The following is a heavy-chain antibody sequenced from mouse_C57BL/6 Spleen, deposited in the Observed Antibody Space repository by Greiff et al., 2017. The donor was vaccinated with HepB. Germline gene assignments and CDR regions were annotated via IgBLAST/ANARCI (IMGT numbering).Heavy chain of an antibody. Sequence: VQLVESGAELVKPGASVKISCKASGYAFSSYWMNWVKQRPGKGLEWIGQIYPGDGDTNYNGKFKGKATLTADKSSSTAYMQLSSLTSEDSAVYFCARGDGYGYFDVWGTGTTVTVSS. V-gene: IGHV1-80*01. D-gene: IGHD2-3*01. CDR1: GYAFSSYW. CDR3: ARGDGYGYFDV. J-gene: IGHJ1*03. CDR2: IYPGDGDT.